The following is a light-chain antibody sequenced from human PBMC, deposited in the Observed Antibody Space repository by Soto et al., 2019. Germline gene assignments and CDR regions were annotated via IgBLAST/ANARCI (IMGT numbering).Light chain of an antibody. V-gene: IGLV2-14*01. CDR1: SSDVGGYDY. Sequence: QSALTQPASVSGSPGQSITISFTGTSSDVGGYDYVSWYQLHPGKAPKLMVFEVNNRPSGVSYRCSGSKSGNTASLTISGLQAEDEADYFCSSYSISTAYLFGTGTKLTVL. J-gene: IGLJ1*01. CDR3: SSYSISTAYL. CDR2: EVN.